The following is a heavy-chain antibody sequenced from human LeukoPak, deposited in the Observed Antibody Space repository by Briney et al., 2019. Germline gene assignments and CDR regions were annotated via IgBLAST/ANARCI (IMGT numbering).Heavy chain of an antibody. Sequence: GGSLRLSCAASGFTVTSAYMAWVRQTPGKGLEWVSVIYTGGDTYYADSVKGRLTISRDNSKNTLYLQMNSLRAEDTGLYYCARGKSNTWYPPFDYWGQGTLVTVSS. CDR3: ARGKSNTWYPPFDY. V-gene: IGHV3-53*01. D-gene: IGHD6-13*01. CDR1: GFTVTSAY. CDR2: IYTGGDT. J-gene: IGHJ4*02.